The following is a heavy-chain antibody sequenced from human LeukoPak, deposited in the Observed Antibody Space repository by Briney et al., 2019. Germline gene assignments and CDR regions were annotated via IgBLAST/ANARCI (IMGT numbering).Heavy chain of an antibody. D-gene: IGHD5-12*01. Sequence: GGSLRLSGAASGFTFSSYEMNWVRQAPGTGLEWVSYISSSGSTIYYADSVKGRFTISRDNAKNSLYLQMNSLRAEDTAVYYCARDRWLRPYYFDYWGQGTLVTVSS. CDR3: ARDRWLRPYYFDY. CDR1: GFTFSSYE. J-gene: IGHJ4*02. V-gene: IGHV3-48*03. CDR2: ISSSGSTI.